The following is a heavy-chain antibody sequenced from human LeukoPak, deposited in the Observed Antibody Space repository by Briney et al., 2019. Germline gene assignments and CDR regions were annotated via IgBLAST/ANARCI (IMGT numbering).Heavy chain of an antibody. J-gene: IGHJ4*02. CDR3: ATTLNIATPGHL. CDR1: GFTFSAYA. D-gene: IGHD6-13*01. V-gene: IGHV3-30-3*01. CDR2: ISYDGGSE. Sequence: LPGGSLRLSCAASGFTFSAYAMHWVRQAPGKGLEWVAVISYDGGSEYYADSVRGRFTISRDISRNTLYLQMNSLRAEDTGVYYCATTLNIATPGHLWGQGALVTVSS.